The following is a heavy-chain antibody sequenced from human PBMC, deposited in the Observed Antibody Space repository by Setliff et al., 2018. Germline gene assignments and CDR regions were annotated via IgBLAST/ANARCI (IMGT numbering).Heavy chain of an antibody. CDR1: GLIFTSYS. Sequence: LSLSCAASGLIFTSYSMNWVRQAPGKGLEWVSSISSSSAYIYYQDSVKGRFTISRDNSKNSVYLQMNSLRVEDTAVYYCARPRSRTIIGENDPFDLWGQGTLVTVSS. V-gene: IGHV3-21*01. J-gene: IGHJ3*01. D-gene: IGHD3-9*01. CDR2: ISSSSAYI. CDR3: ARPRSRTIIGENDPFDL.